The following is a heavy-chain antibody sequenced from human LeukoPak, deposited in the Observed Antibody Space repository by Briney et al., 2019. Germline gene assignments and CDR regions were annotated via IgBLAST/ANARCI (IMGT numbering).Heavy chain of an antibody. J-gene: IGHJ4*02. CDR1: GYTITSYG. V-gene: IGHV1-8*02. D-gene: IGHD7-27*01. CDR2: MGPNSGNT. Sequence: ASVKVSCKASGYTITSYGISWVRQAPGQGLEWMGWMGPNSGNTGYAQSFQGRVTMTRNTSISTAYMELSGLRSEDTAVYYCARTPPNWGADYWGQGTLVTVSS. CDR3: ARTPPNWGADY.